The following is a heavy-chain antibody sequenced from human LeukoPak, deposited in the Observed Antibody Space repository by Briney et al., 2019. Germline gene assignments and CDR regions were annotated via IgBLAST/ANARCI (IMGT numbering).Heavy chain of an antibody. Sequence: ASVKVSCKASGYTFINYDINWVRQATGQGLEWMGWMNPKSGNTGYAQKFQGRVTITRNTSISTAYMELSSLRSEDTAVYYCARAEGIAARNFDYWGQGTLVTVSS. CDR1: GYTFINYD. J-gene: IGHJ4*02. D-gene: IGHD6-6*01. CDR3: ARAEGIAARNFDY. CDR2: MNPKSGNT. V-gene: IGHV1-8*03.